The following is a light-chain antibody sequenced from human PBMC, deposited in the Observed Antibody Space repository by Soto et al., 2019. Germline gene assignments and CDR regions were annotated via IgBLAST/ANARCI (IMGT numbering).Light chain of an antibody. CDR1: QSISSW. Sequence: DIQMTQSPSTLSASVGDRVTITCRASQSISSWLAWYQQKPGKAPKLLIYKASTLESGVPSRFSGSRSGTEFTLTISNLEPEDAALYYCQQRSNWPITFGQSTRLE. V-gene: IGKV1-5*03. CDR2: KAS. J-gene: IGKJ5*01. CDR3: QQRSNWPIT.